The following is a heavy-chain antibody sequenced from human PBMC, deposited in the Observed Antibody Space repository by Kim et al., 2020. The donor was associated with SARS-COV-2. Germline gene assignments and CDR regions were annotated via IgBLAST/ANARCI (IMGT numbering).Heavy chain of an antibody. Sequence: SETLSLTCTVSGGSINEYCWNWIRQSPGKGLQWIGHICYSGTTLYNPALKRRVTISVDTSKNQFSLNLTSVTAADTAVYYCARGDQRPLRRPFDYWGQGT. D-gene: IGHD6-25*01. CDR3: ARGDQRPLRRPFDY. CDR1: GGSINEYC. J-gene: IGHJ4*02. CDR2: ICYSGTT. V-gene: IGHV4-59*13.